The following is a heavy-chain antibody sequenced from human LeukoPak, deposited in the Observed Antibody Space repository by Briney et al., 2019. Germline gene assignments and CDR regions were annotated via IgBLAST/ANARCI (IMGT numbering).Heavy chain of an antibody. D-gene: IGHD5-24*01. CDR3: ARDRRDGYNSYINY. CDR2: ISSSSSYI. Sequence: GGSLRLSCAASGFTFSSYSMNWVRQAPGKRLEWVSSISSSSSYIYYADSVKGRFTISRDNAKNSLYLQMNSLRAEDTAVYYCARDRRDGYNSYINYWGQGTLVTVSS. V-gene: IGHV3-21*01. CDR1: GFTFSSYS. J-gene: IGHJ4*02.